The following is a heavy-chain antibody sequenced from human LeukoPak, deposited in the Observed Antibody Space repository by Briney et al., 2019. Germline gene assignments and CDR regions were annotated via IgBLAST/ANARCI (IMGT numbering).Heavy chain of an antibody. D-gene: IGHD6-13*01. V-gene: IGHV3-11*06. CDR2: ISSSSGHT. Sequence: GGSLRLSCAASVFTFSDYYMSWIRQTPGKGLEWVSYISSSSGHTEYADSVKGRFTVSRDNAKNSLFLQLNSLRADDTAVYYCARVGSIAAAGTPDYWGQGTLVTVSS. CDR1: VFTFSDYY. J-gene: IGHJ4*02. CDR3: ARVGSIAAAGTPDY.